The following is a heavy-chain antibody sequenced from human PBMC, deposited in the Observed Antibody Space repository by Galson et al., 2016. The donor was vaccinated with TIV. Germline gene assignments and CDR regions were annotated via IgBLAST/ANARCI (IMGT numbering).Heavy chain of an antibody. V-gene: IGHV3-30*01. Sequence: SVKGRFTLSRDNSKNTLSLQMNSLRAEDTAVYYCARDRSIYFYYGMDVWGQGTTVTVSS. J-gene: IGHJ6*02. CDR3: ARDRSIYFYYGMDV.